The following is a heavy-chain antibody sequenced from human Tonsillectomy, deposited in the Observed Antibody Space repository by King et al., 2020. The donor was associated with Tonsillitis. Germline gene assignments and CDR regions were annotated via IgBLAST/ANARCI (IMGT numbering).Heavy chain of an antibody. J-gene: IGHJ3*02. CDR2: IYWDDDK. V-gene: IGHV2-5*02. Sequence: TLKESGLTLVKPTETVTLTCTFSGFSLSTSGMSVGWIRQPPGKALEWLALIYWDDDKRYSPSLKSRLSITKDTSKNQVVLTMTNMDPVDTATYHCVYREVDRGAFDIWGQGTMVTVSS. D-gene: IGHD2-2*01. CDR3: VYREVDRGAFDI. CDR1: GFSLSTSGMS.